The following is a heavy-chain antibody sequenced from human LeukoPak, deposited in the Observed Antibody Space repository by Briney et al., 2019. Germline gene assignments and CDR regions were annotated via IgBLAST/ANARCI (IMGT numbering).Heavy chain of an antibody. CDR3: ARGPYYGSGSYSVAY. J-gene: IGHJ4*02. CDR2: IIPIFGTA. CDR1: GGTFSSYA. V-gene: IGHV1-69*13. D-gene: IGHD3-10*01. Sequence: SVKVSCKASGGTFSSYAISWVRQAPGQGLEWMGGIIPIFGTANYAQKFQGRVTITADESTSTAYMELSSLRSEDTAVYYCARGPYYGSGSYSVAYWGQGTLVTASS.